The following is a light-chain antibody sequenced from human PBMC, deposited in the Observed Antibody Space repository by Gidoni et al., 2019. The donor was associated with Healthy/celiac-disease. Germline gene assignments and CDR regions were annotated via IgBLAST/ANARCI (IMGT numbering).Light chain of an antibody. CDR3: QQRSNWPLT. V-gene: IGKV3-11*02. J-gene: IGKJ4*01. CDR2: YAS. Sequence: PATRALSAGERATLSCRASQSDRSYLAWYQQKQAEQPRLLLYYASNRATGIPARLSGSGAGRTVTLTISSIEPEEFVVYYCQQRSNWPLTFGGGTKVEIK. CDR1: QSDRSY.